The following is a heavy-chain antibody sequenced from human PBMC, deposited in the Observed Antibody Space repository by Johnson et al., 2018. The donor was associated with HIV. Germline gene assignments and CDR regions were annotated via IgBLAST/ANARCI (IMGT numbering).Heavy chain of an antibody. Sequence: QVQLVESGGGLVQPGGSLRLSCAASGFTFSSYGMHWVRQAPGKGLEWVAVIGYDGSNKYYVDSVKGRFTISRDNSKNTLYLQMNSLRPEDTAVYYCARETAYCGGDCSGAFDIWGQGTMVTVSS. CDR3: ARETAYCGGDCSGAFDI. CDR1: GFTFSSYG. D-gene: IGHD2-21*01. J-gene: IGHJ3*02. V-gene: IGHV3-33*08. CDR2: IGYDGSNK.